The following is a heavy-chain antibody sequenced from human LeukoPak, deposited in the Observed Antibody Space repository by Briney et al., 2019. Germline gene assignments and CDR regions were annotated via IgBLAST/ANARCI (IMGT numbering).Heavy chain of an antibody. CDR1: GYTFTSYY. CDR3: ARDRRIAVAGTPPDY. V-gene: IGHV1-46*01. CDR2: MNPSGGST. D-gene: IGHD6-19*01. Sequence: ASVKVSCKASGYTFTSYYMHWVRQAPGQGLERMGIMNPSGGSTTYAQKFQGRITMTSDTSTSTVYMDLSSLRSEDTAVYYCARDRRIAVAGTPPDYWGQGTLVTVSS. J-gene: IGHJ4*02.